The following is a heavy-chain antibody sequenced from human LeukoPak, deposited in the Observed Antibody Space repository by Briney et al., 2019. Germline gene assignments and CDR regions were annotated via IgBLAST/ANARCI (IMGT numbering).Heavy chain of an antibody. D-gene: IGHD3-16*01. V-gene: IGHV1-18*01. CDR2: ISAYNGNT. CDR1: GYTFTSYG. Sequence: ASVKVSCKASGYTFTSYGISWVRQAPGQGLEWMGWISAYNGNTNYAQKLQGGVTMTTDTSTSTAYMELRSLRSDDTAVYYCARDPILTTIGGRNWFDPWGQGTLVTVSS. J-gene: IGHJ5*02. CDR3: ARDPILTTIGGRNWFDP.